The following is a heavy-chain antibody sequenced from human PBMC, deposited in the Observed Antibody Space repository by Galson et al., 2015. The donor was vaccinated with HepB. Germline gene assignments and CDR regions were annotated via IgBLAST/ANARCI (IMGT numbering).Heavy chain of an antibody. Sequence: SLRLSCAGSRFSFSSYAMSWVRQAPGKGLEWVSAISAGGSSTYYADSVKGRFTISRDNSDNTLYLQMNSLRAGDTAVYYCAKHGSSWSYYFDYWGQGTLVTVSS. CDR1: RFSFSSYA. D-gene: IGHD6-13*01. J-gene: IGHJ4*02. CDR2: ISAGGSST. CDR3: AKHGSSWSYYFDY. V-gene: IGHV3-23*01.